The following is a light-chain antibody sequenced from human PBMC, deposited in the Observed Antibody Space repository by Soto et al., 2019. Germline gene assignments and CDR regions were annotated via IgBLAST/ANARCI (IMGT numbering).Light chain of an antibody. V-gene: IGKV3-15*01. CDR3: QQYNKWPPYS. CDR2: GAS. Sequence: EIVMTQSPATLSVSPGERATLSCRASQSVSSNLAWYQQKPGQAPRLLIYGASTRATVIPARFSGSGSGTEFTLTISSLQSEDFAVYYCQQYNKWPPYSFGQWTKLEIK. J-gene: IGKJ2*01. CDR1: QSVSSN.